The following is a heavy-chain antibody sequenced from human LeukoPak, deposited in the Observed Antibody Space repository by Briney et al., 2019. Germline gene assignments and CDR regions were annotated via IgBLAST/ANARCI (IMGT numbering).Heavy chain of an antibody. CDR3: AKSVPSGSRSDY. CDR1: GFTFSSYA. CDR2: IIGSSSST. D-gene: IGHD3-10*01. Sequence: PGGSLRLSCAASGFTFSSYAMSWVRQAPGKGLEWVSGIIGSSSSTYYADSVKGRFTISRDNSKNTLYLQMNSLRAEDTAVYYCAKSVPSGSRSDYWGQGTLVTVSS. J-gene: IGHJ4*02. V-gene: IGHV3-23*01.